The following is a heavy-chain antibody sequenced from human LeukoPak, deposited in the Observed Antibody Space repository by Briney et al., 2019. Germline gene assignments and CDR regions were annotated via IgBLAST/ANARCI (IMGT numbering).Heavy chain of an antibody. D-gene: IGHD5-12*01. CDR1: GGSISSYY. J-gene: IGHJ4*02. V-gene: IGHV4-4*09. CDR3: ARHRGYSGYDPYFDY. CDR2: IYTSGST. Sequence: SETLPLTCTVSGGSISSYYWSWIRQPPGKGLEWIGYIYTSGSTNYNPSLKSRVTISVDTSKNQFSLKLSSVTAADTAVYYCARHRGYSGYDPYFDYWGQGTLVTVSS.